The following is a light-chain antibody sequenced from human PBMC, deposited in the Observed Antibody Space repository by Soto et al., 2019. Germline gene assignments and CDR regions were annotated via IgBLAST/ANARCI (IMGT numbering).Light chain of an antibody. J-gene: IGLJ1*01. Sequence: QSVLTQPRSVSGSPGQSVTISCTGTSSDVGDYNYVSWYQQHPGKAPKLMIYDINKRPSGVPDRFSGSKSGNTASLTISGLQAEDEADYYCCSYAGSSTYVFGTGTKLTVL. CDR3: CSYAGSSTYV. CDR1: SSDVGDYNY. CDR2: DIN. V-gene: IGLV2-11*01.